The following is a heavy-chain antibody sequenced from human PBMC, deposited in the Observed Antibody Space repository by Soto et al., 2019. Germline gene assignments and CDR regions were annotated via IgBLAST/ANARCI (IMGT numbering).Heavy chain of an antibody. D-gene: IGHD4-17*01. J-gene: IGHJ5*02. CDR1: GDSISSGGYS. V-gene: IGHV4-30-2*01. Sequence: QLQLQESGSGLVKPSQTLSLICAVSGDSISSGGYSWTWIRQPPGMGLEWIGYISYSGTTYYNPSLKSRVTISLDRSKNQFSLELTSVTAADTAMYYCARVRGYGDSVDHWGQGTLVTVSS. CDR2: ISYSGTT. CDR3: ARVRGYGDSVDH.